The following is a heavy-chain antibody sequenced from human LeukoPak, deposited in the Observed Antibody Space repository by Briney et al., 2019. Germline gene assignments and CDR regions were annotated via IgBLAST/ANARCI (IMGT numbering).Heavy chain of an antibody. D-gene: IGHD1-26*01. CDR2: INPNSGGT. CDR1: GYTFTSYY. J-gene: IGHJ4*02. CDR3: ARDSGSGSYLHFDY. V-gene: IGHV1-2*02. Sequence: ASVKVSCKASGYTFTSYYMHWVRQAPGQGLEWMGWINPNSGGTNYAQKFQGRVTMTRDTSISTAYMELSRLRSDDTAVYYCARDSGSGSYLHFDYWGQGTLVTVSS.